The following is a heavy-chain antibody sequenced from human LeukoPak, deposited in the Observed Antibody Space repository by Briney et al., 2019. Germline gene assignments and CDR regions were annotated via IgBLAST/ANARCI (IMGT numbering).Heavy chain of an antibody. CDR3: AKNNFAAIHKSSLDY. D-gene: IGHD2-21*01. V-gene: IGHV3-30*18. CDR1: GFTFKTYG. J-gene: IGHJ4*02. Sequence: GGSLTLSCAASGFTFKTYGLHWVRQSPGKGQEWVALVSSDGINKYYADSGKGRFTISRDNSKDTLYLQMNSLRADDTAVYYCAKNNFAAIHKSSLDYWGQGTLVTVSS. CDR2: VSSDGINK.